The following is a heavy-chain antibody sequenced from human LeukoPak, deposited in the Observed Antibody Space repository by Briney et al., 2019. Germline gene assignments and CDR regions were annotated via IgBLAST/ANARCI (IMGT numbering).Heavy chain of an antibody. V-gene: IGHV1-2*02. CDR2: INPNSGGT. Sequence: ASVKVSCKASGYTFSGYYMHWVRQAPGQGLEWMGWINPNSGGTNYAQKFQGRVTMTRDMSISTAYMELSRLRCDDTAVYYCARDAHIWELSFDYWGQGTLVTVSS. CDR1: GYTFSGYY. CDR3: ARDAHIWELSFDY. D-gene: IGHD1-26*01. J-gene: IGHJ4*02.